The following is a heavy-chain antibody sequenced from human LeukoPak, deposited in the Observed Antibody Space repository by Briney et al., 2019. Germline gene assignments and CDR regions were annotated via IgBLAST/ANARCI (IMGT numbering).Heavy chain of an antibody. D-gene: IGHD1-26*01. CDR3: AKDHSGSRYYGMDV. Sequence: SWNSGGIGYADSVKGQFAISRDNAKNSLYLQMNSLRAEDTALYYCAKDHSGSRYYGMDVWGQGTTVTVSS. CDR2: SWNSGGI. J-gene: IGHJ6*02. V-gene: IGHV3-9*01.